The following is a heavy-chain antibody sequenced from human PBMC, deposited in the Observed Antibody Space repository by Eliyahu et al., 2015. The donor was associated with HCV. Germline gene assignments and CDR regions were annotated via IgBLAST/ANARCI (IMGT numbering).Heavy chain of an antibody. J-gene: IGHJ4*02. CDR1: GYGFSTTW. V-gene: IGHV5-10-1*03. CDR3: ARDFSTKGPDY. D-gene: IGHD4-11*01. Sequence: EVQLVQSGADVXKPGESLRISCKASGYGFSTTWISWVRQLPGKGLEWMGKIDPSDSYTTYNPSFQGHVTLSADEASNTAYLEWSSLRASDSGIYYCARDFSTKGPDYWGQGTLVTVSA. CDR2: IDPSDSYT.